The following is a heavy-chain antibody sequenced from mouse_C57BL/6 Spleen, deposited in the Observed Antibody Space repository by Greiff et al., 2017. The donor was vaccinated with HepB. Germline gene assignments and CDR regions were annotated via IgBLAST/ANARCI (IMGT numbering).Heavy chain of an antibody. CDR1: GYTFTDYE. J-gene: IGHJ1*03. D-gene: IGHD1-1*01. Sequence: QVQLQQSGAELVRPGASVTLSCKASGYTFTDYEMHWVKQTPVHGLEWIGAIDPETGGTAYNQKFKGKAILTADKSSRTAYMELRSLTSEDSAVYYCTREDYGSSYDWYFDVWGTGTTVTVSS. V-gene: IGHV1-15*01. CDR2: IDPETGGT. CDR3: TREDYGSSYDWYFDV.